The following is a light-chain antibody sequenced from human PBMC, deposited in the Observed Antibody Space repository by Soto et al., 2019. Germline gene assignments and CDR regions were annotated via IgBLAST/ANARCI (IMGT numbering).Light chain of an antibody. CDR1: QGINRC. CDR3: QQANSFPIT. CDR2: TTS. Sequence: DIQMTQSPSFMSASVGDRVTVTCRASQGINRCLAWYQQIPGKAPKLLIYTTSTLAGGVPSRFSGSGSGTDFTLTISSLQPEDFATYYCQQANSFPITFGQGTRLEIK. J-gene: IGKJ5*01. V-gene: IGKV1-12*01.